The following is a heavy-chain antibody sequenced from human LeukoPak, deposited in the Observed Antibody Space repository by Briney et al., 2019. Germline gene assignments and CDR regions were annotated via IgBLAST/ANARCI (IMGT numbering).Heavy chain of an antibody. CDR2: ISSSGSTK. Sequence: GGSLRLSCTASGFTFNNYAMSWVRQAPGKGLEWVSYISSSGSTKYYADSVKGRFTISRDNARNSLYLQMNSLRAEDTAVYFCARGGLSIMGYWGQGTLVTVSS. V-gene: IGHV3-48*01. J-gene: IGHJ4*02. CDR3: ARGGLSIMGY. D-gene: IGHD2/OR15-2a*01. CDR1: GFTFNNYA.